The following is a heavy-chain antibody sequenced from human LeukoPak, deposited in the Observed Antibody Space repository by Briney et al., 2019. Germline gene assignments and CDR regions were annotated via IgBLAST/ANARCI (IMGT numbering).Heavy chain of an antibody. J-gene: IGHJ1*01. CDR3: ARDGSYDYSNYGYFHH. V-gene: IGHV4-39*02. D-gene: IGHD4-11*01. CDR1: GGSISSSSYY. Sequence: SETLSLTCTVSGGSISSSSYYWGWIRQPPGKGLEWIGSIYYSGSTYYNPSLKSRVTISVDTSKNQFSLKLSSVTAADTAVYYCARDGSYDYSNYGYFHHWGQGTLVTVSS. CDR2: IYYSGST.